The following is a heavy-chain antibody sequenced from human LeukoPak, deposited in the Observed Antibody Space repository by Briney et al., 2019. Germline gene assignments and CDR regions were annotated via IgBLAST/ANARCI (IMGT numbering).Heavy chain of an antibody. CDR2: ISSSSSYI. CDR3: ARAGTGVVTYDY. D-gene: IGHD2-21*02. J-gene: IGHJ4*02. Sequence: PGGSLRLSCAASGFTFSSYSMNWVRQAPGKGLEWVSSISSSSSYIYYADSVKGRFTISRDNAKNSLYLQMNSLRAEDTAVYYCARAGTGVVTYDYWGQGTLVTVSS. V-gene: IGHV3-21*01. CDR1: GFTFSSYS.